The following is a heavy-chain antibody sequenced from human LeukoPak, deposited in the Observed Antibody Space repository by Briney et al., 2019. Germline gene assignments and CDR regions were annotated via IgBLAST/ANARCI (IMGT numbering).Heavy chain of an antibody. Sequence: GASVKVSCKASGYSFVLYGISWVRQAPGEGPEWMGWISGSTGDTNYAQKFQGRVTMTADTSSSTAYMELRSLRLDDMAVYYCARDENYGIFFNVDYWGQGTLVIVSS. CDR3: ARDENYGIFFNVDY. D-gene: IGHD4-17*01. V-gene: IGHV1-18*03. J-gene: IGHJ4*02. CDR1: GYSFVLYG. CDR2: ISGSTGDT.